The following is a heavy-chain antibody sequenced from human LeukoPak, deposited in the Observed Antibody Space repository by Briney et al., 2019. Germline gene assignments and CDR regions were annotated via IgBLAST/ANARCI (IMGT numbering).Heavy chain of an antibody. CDR1: GGSISSGSYY. J-gene: IGHJ4*02. CDR2: IYTSGST. V-gene: IGHV4-61*02. Sequence: PSETLSLTCTVSGGSISSGSYYWSWIRQPAGKGLEWIGRIYTSGSTNYNPSLKSRVTISVDTSKNQFSLKLSSVTAADTAVYYCAMSITMIIVIIKRPPTIDYWGQGTLVTVSS. D-gene: IGHD3-22*01. CDR3: AMSITMIIVIIKRPPTIDY.